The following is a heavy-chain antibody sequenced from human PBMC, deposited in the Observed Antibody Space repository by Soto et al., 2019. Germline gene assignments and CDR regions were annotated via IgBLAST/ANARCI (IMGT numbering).Heavy chain of an antibody. CDR2: VYYNGFT. J-gene: IGHJ5*02. D-gene: IGHD3-3*01. CDR3: ARMGDFWSGPGELDP. CDR1: GGSISSSSYY. Sequence: QLQLRESGPGLVKPSETLSLTCTVSGGSISSSSYYWAWNRQSPGKGLEWIGSVYYNGFTYYNPSLKSRVTSSVDTSKTQFSLKLTSVTAADTAVYYCARMGDFWSGPGELDPWGQGTLVTVSS. V-gene: IGHV4-39*01.